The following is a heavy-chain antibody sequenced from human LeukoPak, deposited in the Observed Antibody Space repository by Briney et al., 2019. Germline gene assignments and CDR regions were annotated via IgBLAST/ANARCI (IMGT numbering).Heavy chain of an antibody. CDR1: GYTFTSYG. Sequence: ASVKVSCKASGYTFTSYGISWVRQAPGQGLEWMGWISAYNGNTNYAQKLQGRVTMTTDTSTSTAYMELRSLRSDDTAVYYCASTRYDILTGYRGWFDPWGQGTLVTVSS. CDR2: ISAYNGNT. CDR3: ASTRYDILTGYRGWFDP. D-gene: IGHD3-9*01. J-gene: IGHJ5*02. V-gene: IGHV1-18*01.